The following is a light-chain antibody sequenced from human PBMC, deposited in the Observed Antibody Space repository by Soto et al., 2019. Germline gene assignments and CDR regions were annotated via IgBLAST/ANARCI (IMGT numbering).Light chain of an antibody. CDR2: GAS. CDR1: QSVSSSY. V-gene: IGKV3-20*01. Sequence: EIVLTQSPGTLSLSPGERATLSCRASQSVSSSYLAWYQQKPGQAPRLLIYGASSRATGIPDRFSGSGSGTDFTLTISRLETEDFAVYYCDQYCSSPWTLGQGTKVEIK. CDR3: DQYCSSPWT. J-gene: IGKJ1*01.